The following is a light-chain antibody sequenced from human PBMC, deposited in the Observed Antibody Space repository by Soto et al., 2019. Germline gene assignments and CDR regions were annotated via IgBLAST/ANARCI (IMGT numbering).Light chain of an antibody. J-gene: IGKJ4*01. CDR2: GAS. Sequence: ENGFTQSPGPPSLSPRERATLSFRASQSVSSSYLAWYQQKPGQAPRLLIYGASSRATGIPDRFSGSGSGTDFTLTISRLEPEDFAVYYCQQYGSSPLTFGGGTKVDIK. CDR3: QQYGSSPLT. CDR1: QSVSSSY. V-gene: IGKV3-20*01.